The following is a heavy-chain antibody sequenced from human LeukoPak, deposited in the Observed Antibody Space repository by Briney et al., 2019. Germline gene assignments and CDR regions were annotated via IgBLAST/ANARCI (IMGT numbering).Heavy chain of an antibody. J-gene: IGHJ5*02. CDR2: ISSSSRTI. CDR3: ARVVPAAKGWFDP. V-gene: IGHV3-48*04. Sequence: GGSLRLSCAASGFTFSSYSMNWVRQAPGKGLEWISYISSSSRTIYYADSVKGRFTISRDNAKNSLFLQMNSLRAEDTAVYYCARVVPAAKGWFDPWGQGTLVTVSS. CDR1: GFTFSSYS. D-gene: IGHD2-2*01.